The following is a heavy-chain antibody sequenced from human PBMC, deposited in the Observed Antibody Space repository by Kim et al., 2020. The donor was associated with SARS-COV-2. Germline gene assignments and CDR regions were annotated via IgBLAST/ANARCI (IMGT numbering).Heavy chain of an antibody. CDR2: IHPSVCI. V-gene: IGHV4-4*02. CDR3: TRGWTYASWLIDS. CDR1: GGSFSTNNW. D-gene: IGHD6-13*01. Sequence: SETLSLTCTVSGGSFSTNNWWNWVRQSPGKGLEWIGEIHPSVCINYNPSLQGRVTISLDNSKNQFSLKLTSVTAADTAVYYCTRGWTYASWLIDSWGQGTLVTVSP. J-gene: IGHJ4*02.